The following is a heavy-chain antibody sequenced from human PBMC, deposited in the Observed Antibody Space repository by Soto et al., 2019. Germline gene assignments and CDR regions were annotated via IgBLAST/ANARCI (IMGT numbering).Heavy chain of an antibody. CDR1: GYTFTSYG. D-gene: IGHD2-2*01. Sequence: QVQLVQSGAEVKKPGASVKVSCKASGYTFTSYGISWVRQAPGQGLEWMGWISAYNGNTNYAQKLQGRVTMTTDTSTSTAYMEPRSLRSDDTAVYYCARGCSSTSCYYTNWFDPWGQGTLVTVSS. V-gene: IGHV1-18*01. J-gene: IGHJ5*02. CDR3: ARGCSSTSCYYTNWFDP. CDR2: ISAYNGNT.